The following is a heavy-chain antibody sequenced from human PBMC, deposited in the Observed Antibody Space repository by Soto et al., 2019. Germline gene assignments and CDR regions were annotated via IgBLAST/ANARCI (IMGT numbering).Heavy chain of an antibody. CDR3: ARPRGVATIWPFDY. V-gene: IGHV4-59*08. D-gene: IGHD5-12*01. CDR2: IYYSGST. Sequence: KSSETLSLTCTVSGGSISSYYWGWIRQPPGKGLEWIGYIYYSGSTNYNPSLKSRVTISVDTSKNQFSLKLSSVTAADTAVYYCARPRGVATIWPFDYWGQGTLVTVSS. CDR1: GGSISSYY. J-gene: IGHJ4*02.